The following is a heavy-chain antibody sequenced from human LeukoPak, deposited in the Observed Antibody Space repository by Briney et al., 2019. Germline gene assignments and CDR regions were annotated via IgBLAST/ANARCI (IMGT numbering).Heavy chain of an antibody. J-gene: IGHJ5*02. CDR1: GGTFSSYA. CDR2: IIPIFGTA. Sequence: SVKVSCKASGGTFSSYAISWVRQAPGQGLEWMGGIIPIFGTANYAQKFQGRVTITTDESTSTAYMELSSLRSEDTAVYYCARATLLYGDYENWFDPWGQGTLVTVSS. V-gene: IGHV1-69*05. D-gene: IGHD4-17*01. CDR3: ARATLLYGDYENWFDP.